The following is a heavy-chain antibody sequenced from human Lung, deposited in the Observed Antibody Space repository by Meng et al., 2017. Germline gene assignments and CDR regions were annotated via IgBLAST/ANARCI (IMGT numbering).Heavy chain of an antibody. CDR2: IDPKSDNT. CDR3: ARDEDISAAGYLLGDF. D-gene: IGHD6-13*01. V-gene: IGHV1-2*06. J-gene: IGHJ4*02. CDR1: GVNCGAYW. Sequence: QVQLMEAGPEGKGPGASVKVSCNASGVNCGAYWIQWVRQAPGQGLEWMGRIDPKSDNTHNAQKLQGRVTMTRDTSISTAYMELSGLRSDDTAVYYCARDEDISAAGYLLGDFWGQGTLVTVSS.